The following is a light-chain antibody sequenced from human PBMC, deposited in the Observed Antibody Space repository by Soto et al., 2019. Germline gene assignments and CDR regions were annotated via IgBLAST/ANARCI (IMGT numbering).Light chain of an antibody. CDR3: SSYTGSGSLYV. J-gene: IGLJ1*01. CDR2: DVG. V-gene: IGLV2-14*03. Sequence: QSVLTQPASVSGSPGQSITISCTGTSSDVGAYAYVSWYQHHPGKVPKLMIYDVGVRPSGVSNRFSGSKSGNTASLTISGLQADDEADYYCSSYTGSGSLYVFGTGTKVTV. CDR1: SSDVGAYAY.